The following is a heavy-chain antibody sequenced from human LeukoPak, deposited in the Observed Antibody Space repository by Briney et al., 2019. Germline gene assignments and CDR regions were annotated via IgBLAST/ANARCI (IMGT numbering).Heavy chain of an antibody. V-gene: IGHV3-48*01. CDR1: GFTFNSYS. J-gene: IGHJ4*02. D-gene: IGHD3-16*01. CDR2: ISSSSSTI. Sequence: PGGSLRLSCAASGFTFNSYSMNWVRQAPGQGLEWVSYISSSSSTIYYADSVKGRFTISRDNSKNTLYLQMNSLRAEDTAVYYCARDWGKGDYWGQGTLVTVSS. CDR3: ARDWGKGDY.